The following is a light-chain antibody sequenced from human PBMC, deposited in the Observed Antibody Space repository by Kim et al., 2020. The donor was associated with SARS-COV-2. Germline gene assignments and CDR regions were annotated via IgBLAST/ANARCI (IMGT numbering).Light chain of an antibody. CDR3: QVWDSDSDHQV. CDR1: NIGGHS. V-gene: IGLV3-21*01. Sequence: SYELTQPPSVSVAPGKTARITCGGNNIGGHSVHWYQQKPGQAPVLVIYYDSDRPSGIPERFSGSNSVNTATLTISRVEAGDEADYYCQVWDSDSDHQVFG. CDR2: YDS. J-gene: IGLJ3*02.